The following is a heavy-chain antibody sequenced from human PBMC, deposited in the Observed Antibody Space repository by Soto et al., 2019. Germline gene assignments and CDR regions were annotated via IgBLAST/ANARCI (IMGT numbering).Heavy chain of an antibody. D-gene: IGHD3-10*01. J-gene: IGHJ5*02. Sequence: EVKLMESGGALVQPGGSLRLSCAASGFTFGHSAITWVRQAPGKGLEWVSTISGHGDETFYSDSVKGRFTVSRDNSRNTASLQLNSLRVEDTAVYFCSRGGHLSAFGPWGQGTLVTVTS. CDR2: ISGHGDET. V-gene: IGHV3-23*01. CDR1: GFTFGHSA. CDR3: SRGGHLSAFGP.